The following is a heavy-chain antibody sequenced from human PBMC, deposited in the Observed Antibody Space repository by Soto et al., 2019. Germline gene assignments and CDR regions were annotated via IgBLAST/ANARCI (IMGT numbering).Heavy chain of an antibody. CDR3: AKDVGFQQLLFVFET. Sequence: QVQLVQSGAEVKKPGSSVRVSCKASGGTFSNFGFSWVRQAPGQGLEWMGGIIPIFASSNYAQKFQGRLTITADESTSTVYMALGTLRSEDTAVYFCAKDVGFQQLLFVFETWGQGTLVTVSS. CDR1: GGTFSNFG. V-gene: IGHV1-69*01. CDR2: IIPIFASS. J-gene: IGHJ4*02. D-gene: IGHD6-13*01.